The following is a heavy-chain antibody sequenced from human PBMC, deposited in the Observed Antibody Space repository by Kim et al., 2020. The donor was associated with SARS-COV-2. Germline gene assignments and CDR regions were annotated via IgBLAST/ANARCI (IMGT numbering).Heavy chain of an antibody. CDR3: ARHPRFGSRVVVLRGIFDY. D-gene: IGHD2-15*01. J-gene: IGHJ4*02. V-gene: IGHV4-39*01. Sequence: SETLSLTCTVSGGSISSSSYYWGWIRQPPGKGLEWIGSIYYSGSTYYNPSLKSRVTISVDTSKNQFSLKLSSVTAADTAVYYCARHPRFGSRVVVLRGIFDYWGQGTLVTVSS. CDR1: GGSISSSSYY. CDR2: IYYSGST.